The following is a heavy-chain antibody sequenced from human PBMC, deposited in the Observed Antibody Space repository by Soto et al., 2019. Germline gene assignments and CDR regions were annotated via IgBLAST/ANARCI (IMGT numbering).Heavy chain of an antibody. CDR3: ARDNVPSSGYDY. Sequence: GGSLRLSCAASGFTFSSYGMHWVRQAPGKGLEWVAVIWYDGSNKYYADSVKGRFTISRDNSKNTLYLQMNSLRAEDTAVYYCARDNVPSSGYDYWGQGTLVTVSS. J-gene: IGHJ4*02. CDR2: IWYDGSNK. V-gene: IGHV3-33*01. D-gene: IGHD3-22*01. CDR1: GFTFSSYG.